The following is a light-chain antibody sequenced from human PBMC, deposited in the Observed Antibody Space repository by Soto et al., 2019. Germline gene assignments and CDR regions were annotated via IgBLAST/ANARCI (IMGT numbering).Light chain of an antibody. Sequence: EIVLTQSPDTLSLSPGERGTLSCRSSQSVSSNYLAWYQQIPGQAPRPLIYGASSRVPGIPDRFSGSGSGTDFTLTISRLEPEDFAVYYCQQYGSLPWTFGQGTKVDIK. CDR2: GAS. V-gene: IGKV3-20*01. CDR1: QSVSSNY. CDR3: QQYGSLPWT. J-gene: IGKJ1*01.